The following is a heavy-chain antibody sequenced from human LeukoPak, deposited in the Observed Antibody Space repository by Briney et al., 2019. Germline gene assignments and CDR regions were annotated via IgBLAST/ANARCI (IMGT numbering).Heavy chain of an antibody. Sequence: PGGSLRLSCAASGFTFDDYAMHWVRQAPGKGLEWVSGISWNSVSIGYADSVKGRFTISRDNAKNSLYLQMNSLRAEDTAVYYCARDLSGYASSLGYWGQGTLVTVSA. V-gene: IGHV3-9*01. CDR2: ISWNSVSI. CDR3: ARDLSGYASSLGY. J-gene: IGHJ4*02. D-gene: IGHD2-2*01. CDR1: GFTFDDYA.